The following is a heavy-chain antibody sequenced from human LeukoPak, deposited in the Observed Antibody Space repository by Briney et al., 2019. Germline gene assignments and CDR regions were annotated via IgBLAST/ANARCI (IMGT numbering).Heavy chain of an antibody. J-gene: IGHJ4*02. CDR2: INHSGST. D-gene: IGHD6-13*01. CDR1: GGSFSGYY. CDR3: ARGRLGRAAAFGY. V-gene: IGHV4-34*01. Sequence: KPSETLSLTCAVYGGSFSGYYWSWIRQPPGKGLEWIGEINHSGSTNYNPSLKSRVTISVDTSKNQFSLKLSSVTAADTAVYYCARGRLGRAAAFGYWGQGTLVTVSS.